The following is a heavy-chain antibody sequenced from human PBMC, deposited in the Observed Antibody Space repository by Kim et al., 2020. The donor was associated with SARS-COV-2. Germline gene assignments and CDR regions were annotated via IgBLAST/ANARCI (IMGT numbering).Heavy chain of an antibody. Sequence: GGSLRLSCAASGFTFSSYAMHWVRQAPGKGLEWVAVISYDGSNKYYADSVKGRFTISRDNSKNTLYLQMNSLRAEDTAVYYCARVGAPYYYYYMDVWGKGTTVTVSS. D-gene: IGHD1-26*01. V-gene: IGHV3-30-3*01. CDR3: ARVGAPYYYYYMDV. CDR1: GFTFSSYA. J-gene: IGHJ6*03. CDR2: ISYDGSNK.